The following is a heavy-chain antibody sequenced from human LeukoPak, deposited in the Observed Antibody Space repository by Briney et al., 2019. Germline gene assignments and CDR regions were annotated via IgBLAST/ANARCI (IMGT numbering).Heavy chain of an antibody. CDR1: GYSITCDYD. Sequence: PSETLTLTCAVSGYSITCDYDWGCLRHPPGKGLEWIGSISHSGSTQYNPSLKSPVTISVETSKSQFSLKLSSVTAADTATYYAVAAYYGRGDYWGRGIIVTVSS. J-gene: IGHJ4*02. CDR3: VAAYYGRGDY. CDR2: ISHSGST. V-gene: IGHV4-38-2*01. D-gene: IGHD3-9*01.